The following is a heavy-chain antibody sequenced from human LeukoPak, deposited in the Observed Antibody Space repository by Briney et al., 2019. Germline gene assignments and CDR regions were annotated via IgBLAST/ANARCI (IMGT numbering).Heavy chain of an antibody. D-gene: IGHD3-10*01. CDR1: GYTFTSYY. Sequence: ASVNVSCKASGYTFTSYYMHWVRQAPGQGLEWMGIINPSGGSTTYAQKFQGRVTMTRDTSTSTVYMELSSLRSEDTAVYYCARAYPDYYGSGSQPFDYWGQGTLVTVSS. V-gene: IGHV1-46*01. CDR3: ARAYPDYYGSGSQPFDY. CDR2: INPSGGST. J-gene: IGHJ4*02.